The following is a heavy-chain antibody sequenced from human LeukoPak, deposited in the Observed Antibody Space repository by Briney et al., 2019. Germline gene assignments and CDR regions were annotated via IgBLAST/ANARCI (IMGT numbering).Heavy chain of an antibody. CDR2: ISSSSSYI. CDR1: GFTFSSYS. CDR3: ARADWDTAMIDY. V-gene: IGHV3-21*01. J-gene: IGHJ4*02. Sequence: AGGSLRLSCAASGFTFSSYSMNWVRQAPGKGLEWVSSISSSSSYIYYADSVKGRFTISRDNAKSSLYLQMNSLRAEDTAVYYCARADWDTAMIDYWGQGTLVTVSS. D-gene: IGHD5-18*01.